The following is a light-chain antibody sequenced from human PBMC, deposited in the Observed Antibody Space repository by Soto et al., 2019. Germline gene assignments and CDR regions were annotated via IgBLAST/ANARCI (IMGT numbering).Light chain of an antibody. V-gene: IGKV3-20*01. CDR2: GAS. Sequence: EIVLTQSPGTLSVSPGERATLSCGASQSVSSSFLAWYQQKPGQAPRLLIYGASSRATGIPDRFSGSWSGTDFTLTISRLEPEDFAVYYCQQYGSSPPTFGPGTKVDIK. J-gene: IGKJ3*01. CDR3: QQYGSSPPT. CDR1: QSVSSSF.